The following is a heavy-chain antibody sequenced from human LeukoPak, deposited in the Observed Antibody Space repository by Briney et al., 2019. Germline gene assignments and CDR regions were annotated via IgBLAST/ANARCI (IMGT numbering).Heavy chain of an antibody. J-gene: IGHJ4*02. Sequence: GGSLRLSCAASGLTFSSYAMSWVRQAPGKGLEWVSAISGSGGSTYYADSVKGRFTISRDNSKNTLYLQMNSLRAEDTAVYYCAKARDSSSWYLPAGIDYWGQGTLVTVSS. D-gene: IGHD6-13*01. CDR3: AKARDSSSWYLPAGIDY. CDR2: ISGSGGST. CDR1: GLTFSSYA. V-gene: IGHV3-23*01.